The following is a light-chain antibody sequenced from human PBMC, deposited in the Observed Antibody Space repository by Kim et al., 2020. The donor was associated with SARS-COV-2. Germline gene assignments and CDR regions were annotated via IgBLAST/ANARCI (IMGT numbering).Light chain of an antibody. V-gene: IGKV3-11*01. Sequence: ERSALSCRASQNIDNYLAWYQQKPGQAPRLLIDAASKRASGVAVRFSGSGSGTDFTLTISSLEPEDFAIYYCQQRFDWPLTFGGGTKVDIK. CDR2: AAS. J-gene: IGKJ4*01. CDR1: QNIDNY. CDR3: QQRFDWPLT.